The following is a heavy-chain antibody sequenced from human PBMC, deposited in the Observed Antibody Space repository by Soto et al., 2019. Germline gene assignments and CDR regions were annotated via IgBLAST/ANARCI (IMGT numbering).Heavy chain of an antibody. D-gene: IGHD4-4*01. Sequence: SETMSLTSTVSGGSISSYYCSWIRQPPGKALEWSGYIYYRGSTDYNPSLKSRDTISVDTSKNQFSLKLRSVTAAATAVYYCARLGPVTRYSYYYSGMHDVGPGTTVTVSS. J-gene: IGHJ6*02. CDR1: GGSISSYY. V-gene: IGHV4-59*01. CDR2: IYYRGST. CDR3: ARLGPVTRYSYYYSGMHD.